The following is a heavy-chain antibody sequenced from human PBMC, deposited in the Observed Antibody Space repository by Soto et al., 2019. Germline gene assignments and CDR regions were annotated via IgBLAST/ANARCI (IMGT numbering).Heavy chain of an antibody. V-gene: IGHV1-69*01. CDR2: IIPIFGTA. Sequence: QVQLVQSGAEVKKPGSSVKVSCKASGGTFSSYAISWVRQAPGQGLEWMGGIIPIFGTANYAQKFQGRVTITADESTSTAYMELRSLRSEDTAVYYWASPCPPYCSGGSCYPRYWGQGTLVTVSS. D-gene: IGHD2-15*01. CDR3: ASPCPPYCSGGSCYPRY. CDR1: GGTFSSYA. J-gene: IGHJ4*02.